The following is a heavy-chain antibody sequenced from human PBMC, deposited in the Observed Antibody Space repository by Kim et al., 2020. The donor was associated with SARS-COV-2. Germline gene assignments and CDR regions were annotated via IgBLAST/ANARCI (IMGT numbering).Heavy chain of an antibody. J-gene: IGHJ5*02. CDR3: ARGRLIGGFDP. D-gene: IGHD3-16*01. Sequence: GGSLRLSCAASGFTFSSYDMHWVRQPTGEGLEWVSGITSAGDTYYPDSVKGRFIISRENAKNSLYLQMNRLRAGDTAVYYCARGRLIGGFDPWGQGTLVT. CDR2: ITSAGDT. CDR1: GFTFSSYD. V-gene: IGHV3-13*01.